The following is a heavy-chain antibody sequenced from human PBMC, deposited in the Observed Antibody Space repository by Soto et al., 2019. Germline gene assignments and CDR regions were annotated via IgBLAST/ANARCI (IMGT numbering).Heavy chain of an antibody. D-gene: IGHD1-1*01. CDR2: ISYDGNNK. V-gene: IGHV3-30*18. CDR3: AKSAYNWNDGFFDF. Sequence: QVQLVESGGGVVQPGRSLRLSCAASGFTFSNYGMHWVRQAPGKGLEWVAVISYDGNNKYYADSVKGRFTISRENSKNTLYLHMNSLRAEDTAVYYCAKSAYNWNDGFFDFWGQGTLVTVSS. CDR1: GFTFSNYG. J-gene: IGHJ4*02.